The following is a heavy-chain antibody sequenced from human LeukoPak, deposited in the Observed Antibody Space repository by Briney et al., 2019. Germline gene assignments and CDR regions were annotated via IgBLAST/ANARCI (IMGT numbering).Heavy chain of an antibody. V-gene: IGHV3-11*04. J-gene: IGHJ4*02. CDR3: AREPKQWLVPIDY. CDR2: ISSSGTTI. D-gene: IGHD6-19*01. CDR1: GFTFSDYY. Sequence: GGSLRLSCAASGFTFSDYYMSWLRQAPGKGLEWVSYISSSGTTIYYADSVKGRFTISRDNAKNSLYLQMNSLRAEDTAVYYCAREPKQWLVPIDYWGQGTLVTVSS.